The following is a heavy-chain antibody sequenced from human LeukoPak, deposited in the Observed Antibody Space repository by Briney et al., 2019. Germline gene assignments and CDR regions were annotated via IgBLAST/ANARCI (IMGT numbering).Heavy chain of an antibody. Sequence: ASVKVSCKASGYTFTGYYMRWVRQAPGQGLEWMGWINPNSGGTNYAQKFQGRVTMTRDASISTAYMELIRLRSDDTAVYYCARACSGRSCYSFDYWGQGTLVTVSS. CDR3: ARACSGRSCYSFDY. CDR1: GYTFTGYY. D-gene: IGHD2-15*01. J-gene: IGHJ4*02. CDR2: INPNSGGT. V-gene: IGHV1-2*02.